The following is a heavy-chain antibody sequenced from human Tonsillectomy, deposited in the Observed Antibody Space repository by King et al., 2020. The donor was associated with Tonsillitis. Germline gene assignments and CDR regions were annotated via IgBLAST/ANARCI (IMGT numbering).Heavy chain of an antibody. V-gene: IGHV3-23*04. CDR3: AKVAGQWLVRGGYFDY. D-gene: IGHD6-19*01. Sequence: VQLVESGGGLVQPGGSLRLSCAASGFTFSSYAMSWVRQAPGKGLEWVSAISGSGGSTYYADSVKGRFTISRDNSKNTLYLQMNSLRAGDTAVYYCAKVAGQWLVRGGYFDYWGQGTLVTVSS. J-gene: IGHJ4*02. CDR1: GFTFSSYA. CDR2: ISGSGGST.